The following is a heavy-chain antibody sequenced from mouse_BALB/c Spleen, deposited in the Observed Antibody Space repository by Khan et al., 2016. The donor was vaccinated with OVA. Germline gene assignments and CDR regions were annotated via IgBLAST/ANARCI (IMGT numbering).Heavy chain of an antibody. Sequence: EVQGVESGGGLVQPGGSLKLSCAASGFTFSSYTMSWVRQTPEKRLEWVAFISHGGSRTYYPDTVKGRFTSSRANAKNTLYLQMSSLKSEDTAMYYCARPSTTEYDYGMDYWGQGTSVTVSS. CDR1: GFTFSSYT. CDR3: ARPSTTEYDYGMDY. CDR2: ISHGGSRT. J-gene: IGHJ4*01. V-gene: IGHV5-12-2*01. D-gene: IGHD1-1*01.